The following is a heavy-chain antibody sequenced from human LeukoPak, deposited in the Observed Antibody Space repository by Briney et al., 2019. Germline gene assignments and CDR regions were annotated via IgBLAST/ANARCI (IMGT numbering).Heavy chain of an antibody. Sequence: GRSLRLSCAASGFIFHDYGMHWVRQAPGKGLEWVSGISWNSGRIGYADSVKGRFTISRDNAKNSLCLQMNSLRAEDMALYYCAKDIGGYDYLTAFDMWGQGTMVTVSS. CDR3: AKDIGGYDYLTAFDM. D-gene: IGHD5-12*01. CDR2: ISWNSGRI. J-gene: IGHJ3*02. V-gene: IGHV3-9*03. CDR1: GFIFHDYG.